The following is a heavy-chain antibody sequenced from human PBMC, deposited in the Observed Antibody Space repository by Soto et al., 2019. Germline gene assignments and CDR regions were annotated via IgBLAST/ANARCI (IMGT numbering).Heavy chain of an antibody. J-gene: IGHJ6*02. CDR3: ARVPLPPITMIVVVITPYYYYGMDV. Sequence: QVQLVQSGAEVKKPGASVKVSCKASGYTFTSYGISWVRQAPGQGLEWMGWISAYNGNTNYARKLQGRVTMTTDTSTSTAYMELRSLRSDDTAVYYCARVPLPPITMIVVVITPYYYYGMDVWGQGTTVTVSS. CDR1: GYTFTSYG. V-gene: IGHV1-18*01. CDR2: ISAYNGNT. D-gene: IGHD3-22*01.